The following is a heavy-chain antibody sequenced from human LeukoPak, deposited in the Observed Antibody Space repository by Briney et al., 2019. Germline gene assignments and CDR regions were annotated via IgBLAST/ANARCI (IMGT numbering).Heavy chain of an antibody. D-gene: IGHD2/OR15-2a*01. CDR1: GFTFTSSA. CDR3: AKVGTVYFPLDF. V-gene: IGHV3-23*01. CDR2: ISGRSGTT. J-gene: IGHJ4*02. Sequence: GGSLRLSCAASGFTFTSSAMSWVRQAPGKGLEWVSAISGRSGTTYYADSVKGRFTISRDNSKNTLYLQMNSLRAGDTAVSYCAKVGTVYFPLDFWGQGTLVTVSS.